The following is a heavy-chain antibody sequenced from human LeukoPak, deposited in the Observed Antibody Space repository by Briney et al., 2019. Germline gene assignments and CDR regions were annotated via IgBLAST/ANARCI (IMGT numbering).Heavy chain of an antibody. CDR2: IYSGGST. D-gene: IGHD2-8*01. CDR1: GFPVNSNY. V-gene: IGHV3-53*01. Sequence: GGSLRLSCAASGFPVNSNYMSWVRQAPGKGLEWVSVIYSGGSTYYAESVKGRFTISRDNSKNTLYLQMNSLRAEDTAVYYCASMYFSQYLQHWGQGTLVTVSS. CDR3: ASMYFSQYLQH. J-gene: IGHJ1*01.